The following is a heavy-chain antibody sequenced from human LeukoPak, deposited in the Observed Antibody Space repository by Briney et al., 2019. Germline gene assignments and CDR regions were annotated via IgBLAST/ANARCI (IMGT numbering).Heavy chain of an antibody. CDR3: VRRRDIVLDY. D-gene: IGHD2-15*01. V-gene: IGHV4-39*01. J-gene: IGHJ4*02. CDR1: GDSITSGTFY. CDR2: IFYSGST. Sequence: TASETLSLTCTVSGDSITSGTFYWGWIRQPPGKGLEWIGSIFYSGSTYYSASLKSRVTISLDTSKNQFSLKLNSVTAADTAVYYCVRRRDIVLDYWGQGSLVTVSS.